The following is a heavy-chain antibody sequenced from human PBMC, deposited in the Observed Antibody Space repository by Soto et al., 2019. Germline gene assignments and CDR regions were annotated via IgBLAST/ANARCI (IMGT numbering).Heavy chain of an antibody. J-gene: IGHJ4*02. D-gene: IGHD3-10*01. CDR3: ARGSWGAMVLFDY. V-gene: IGHV4-34*01. CDR2: INHSGST. CDR1: GGSFSGYY. Sequence: SETLSLTCAVYGGSFSGYYWSWIRQPPGKGLEWIGEINHSGSTNYNPSLKSRVTISVDTSKNQFSLKLSSVTAADTAVYYCARGSWGAMVLFDYWAREPWSPSPQ.